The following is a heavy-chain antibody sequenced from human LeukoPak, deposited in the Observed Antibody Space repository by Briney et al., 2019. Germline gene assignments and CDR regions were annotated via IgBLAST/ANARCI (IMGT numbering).Heavy chain of an antibody. Sequence: GALSLSCAASGFTVSSNYMSWVRPAPGKGLEWVSVIYSGGSTYYADSVKGRFTISRDNSKNTLYLQMNSLGAEDTAVYYCARDRHGGDRYRVDPWGQGTLVTVSS. V-gene: IGHV3-53*01. D-gene: IGHD5-12*01. J-gene: IGHJ5*02. CDR3: ARDRHGGDRYRVDP. CDR1: GFTVSSNY. CDR2: IYSGGST.